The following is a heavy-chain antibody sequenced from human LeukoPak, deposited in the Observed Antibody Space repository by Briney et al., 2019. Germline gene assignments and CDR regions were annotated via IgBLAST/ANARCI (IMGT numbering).Heavy chain of an antibody. J-gene: IGHJ3*02. CDR3: ARTDSWAFDI. Sequence: SETLSLTCTASGGFISSYYWSWLRQPPGKRLEWVGYIYYSGSTNYNPSPKSRVTISVDKSNNQFSLKLSSVTAADTAVYYCARTDSWAFDIWGQGTMVTVSS. CDR2: IYYSGST. CDR1: GGFISSYY. V-gene: IGHV4-59*01. D-gene: IGHD6-6*01.